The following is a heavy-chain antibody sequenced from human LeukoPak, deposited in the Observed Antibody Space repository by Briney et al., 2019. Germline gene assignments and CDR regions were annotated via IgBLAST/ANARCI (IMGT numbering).Heavy chain of an antibody. CDR3: ASNGGPSPYYYYGMDV. CDR2: INPNSGGK. V-gene: IGHV1-2*02. D-gene: IGHD2-8*01. J-gene: IGHJ6*02. Sequence: SVKVSCTASGYTFTGYYMHWVRQAPGQGLEWMGWINPNSGGKNYAQKFQGRVTMTRDTSISTPYMQLSRLRSDDTAVYYCASNGGPSPYYYYGMDVWGQGTTVTVSS. CDR1: GYTFTGYY.